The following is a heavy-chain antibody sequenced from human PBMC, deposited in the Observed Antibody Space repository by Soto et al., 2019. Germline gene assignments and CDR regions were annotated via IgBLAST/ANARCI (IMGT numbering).Heavy chain of an antibody. Sequence: PGESLKISCAASGFTFSSYGMHWVRQAPGKGLEWVAVIWYDGSNKYYADSVKGRFTISRDNSKNTLYLQMNSLRAEDTAVYYCARSSRVVALPGYFDYWGQGTTVTVSS. V-gene: IGHV3-33*01. J-gene: IGHJ4*03. CDR1: GFTFSSYG. CDR2: IWYDGSNK. CDR3: ARSSRVVALPGYFDY. D-gene: IGHD2-15*01.